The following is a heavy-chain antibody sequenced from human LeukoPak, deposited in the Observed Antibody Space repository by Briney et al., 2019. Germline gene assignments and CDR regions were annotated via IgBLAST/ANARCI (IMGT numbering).Heavy chain of an antibody. CDR3: ARDYYDSSGPASMDV. D-gene: IGHD3-22*01. J-gene: IGHJ6*02. V-gene: IGHV3-30*04. CDR1: GLTFSSYA. CDR2: ISYDGSNK. Sequence: PGGSLRLSCAASGLTFSSYAMHWVRQAPGKGLEWVAVISYDGSNKYYADSVKGRFTISRDNSKNTLYLQMNSLRAEDTAVYYCARDYYDSSGPASMDVWGQGTTVTVSS.